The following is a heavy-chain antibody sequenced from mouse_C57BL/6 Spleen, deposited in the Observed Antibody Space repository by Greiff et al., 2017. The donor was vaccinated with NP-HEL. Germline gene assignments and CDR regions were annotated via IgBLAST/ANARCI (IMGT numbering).Heavy chain of an antibody. CDR1: GFTFSSYT. D-gene: IGHD3-3*01. Sequence: EVKLMESGGGLVKPGGSLKLSCAASGFTFSSYTMSWVRQTPEKRLEWVATISGGGGNTYYPDSVKGRSTISRDNAKNTLYLQMSSLRSEDTALYYCARGTYFDYWGQGTTLTVSS. CDR2: ISGGGGNT. V-gene: IGHV5-9*01. J-gene: IGHJ2*01. CDR3: ARGTYFDY.